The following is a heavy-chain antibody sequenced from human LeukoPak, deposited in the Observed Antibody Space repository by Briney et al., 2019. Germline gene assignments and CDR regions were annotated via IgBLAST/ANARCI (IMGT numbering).Heavy chain of an antibody. CDR2: INPNSGGT. Sequence: GASVKVSCKASGYTFTGYYMHWVRQAPGQGLEWMGWINPNSGGTNYAQKFQGRVTMTRDTSSSTAYMELSRLRSDDTAVYYCARWAPLYRQLVPGVVYYFDYWGQGTLVTVSS. J-gene: IGHJ4*02. D-gene: IGHD6-6*01. CDR1: GYTFTGYY. CDR3: ARWAPLYRQLVPGVVYYFDY. V-gene: IGHV1-2*02.